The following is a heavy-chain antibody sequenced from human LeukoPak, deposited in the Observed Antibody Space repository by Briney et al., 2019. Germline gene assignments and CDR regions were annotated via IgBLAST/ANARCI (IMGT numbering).Heavy chain of an antibody. D-gene: IGHD2-8*02. V-gene: IGHV4-59*08. Sequence: SETLSLTCTVSGGSISSYYWSWIRQPPGKGLEWIGYISYSGSTNYNPSLKSRVTISLDTSKNQFSLKLSSVTAADTAVYYCAGHRPRNTVDFWGQGTLVTVSS. J-gene: IGHJ4*02. CDR3: AGHRPRNTVDF. CDR2: ISYSGST. CDR1: GGSISSYY.